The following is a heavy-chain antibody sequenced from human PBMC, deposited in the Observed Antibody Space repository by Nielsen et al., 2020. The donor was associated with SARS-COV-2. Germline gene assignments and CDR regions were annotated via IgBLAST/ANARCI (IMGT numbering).Heavy chain of an antibody. CDR2: IYYSGST. CDR3: ARDWVLVADGTRWFDP. Sequence: SETLSLTCTVSGGSVSSGSYYWSWIRQPPGKGLEWIGYIYYSGSTNYNPSLKSRVTISVDTSKNQFSLKLSSVTAADTAVYYCARDWVLVADGTRWFDPWGQGTLVTVSS. V-gene: IGHV4-61*01. CDR1: GGSVSSGSYY. J-gene: IGHJ5*02. D-gene: IGHD6-13*01.